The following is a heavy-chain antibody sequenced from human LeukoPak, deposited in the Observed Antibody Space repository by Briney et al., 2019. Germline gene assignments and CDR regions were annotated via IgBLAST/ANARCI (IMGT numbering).Heavy chain of an antibody. J-gene: IGHJ6*02. Sequence: GGSLRLSCAASGFTLSSYGMHWVRQAPGKGLEWVAVISYDGSNKYCADSVKGRFTISRDNSKNTLYLQMNSLRAEDTAVYYCAKRGYDAGYYYGMDVWGQGTTVTVSS. CDR1: GFTLSSYG. CDR2: ISYDGSNK. D-gene: IGHD3-22*01. CDR3: AKRGYDAGYYYGMDV. V-gene: IGHV3-30*18.